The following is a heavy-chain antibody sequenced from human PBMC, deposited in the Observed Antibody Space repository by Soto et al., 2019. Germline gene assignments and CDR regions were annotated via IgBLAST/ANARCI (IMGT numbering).Heavy chain of an antibody. Sequence: QVQLVQSGAEVKKPGASVKVSCKAPGYSFTAFGLIWVRQAPGQGLEWMGWISGYNGDTNYAQNLQGRVTMTTDPSPSTVTMALRSLKSDDTAVYYCARAEAYRSSWYGMDVWGQGTTVIVS. J-gene: IGHJ6*02. CDR2: ISGYNGDT. CDR1: GYSFTAFG. CDR3: ARAEAYRSSWYGMDV. D-gene: IGHD6-13*01. V-gene: IGHV1-18*01.